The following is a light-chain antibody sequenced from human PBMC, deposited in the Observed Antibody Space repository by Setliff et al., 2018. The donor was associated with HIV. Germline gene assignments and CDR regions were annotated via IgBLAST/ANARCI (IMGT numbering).Light chain of an antibody. CDR2: EVS. V-gene: IGLV2-23*02. J-gene: IGLJ2*01. CDR1: SSDVGSYTL. CDR3: CSYAGSSTLV. Sequence: QSALTQHASVSGSPGQSITISCTGTSSDVGSYTLVAWYQQHPGKAPKLMIDEVSKRPSGVSNRFSGSKSGNTASLTISGLQAEDEADYYCCSYAGSSTLVFGGGTKVTVL.